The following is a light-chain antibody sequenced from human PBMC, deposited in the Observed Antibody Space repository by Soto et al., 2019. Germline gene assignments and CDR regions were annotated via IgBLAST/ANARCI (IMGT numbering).Light chain of an antibody. CDR2: GAS. Sequence: EIVLTQSPDTLSVSPGERATLSCRASQRISSKLAWYQQKHGQAPRLLIYGASTRAAGVPARFSGSGSGTEFTLIISSLQSEDFAFYYCQQYHNSPPITFGQGKRLEIK. J-gene: IGKJ5*01. V-gene: IGKV3-15*01. CDR3: QQYHNSPPIT. CDR1: QRISSK.